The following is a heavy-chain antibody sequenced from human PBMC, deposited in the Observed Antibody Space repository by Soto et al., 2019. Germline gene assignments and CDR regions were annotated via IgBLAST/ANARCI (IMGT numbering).Heavy chain of an antibody. CDR1: GFTFSDNY. CDR3: ARVGSIAAAGTPDF. J-gene: IGHJ4*02. D-gene: IGHD6-13*01. V-gene: IGHV3-11*01. Sequence: QVQLVESGGGSVKPGGSLRLSCAASGFTFSDNYMSWFRQAPGKGLEWVSYISGSGFTTHDADSVKGRFTISRDNAKDSLYLRMNSLRVEDTAVYYCARVGSIAAAGTPDFWGQGTLVTVSS. CDR2: ISGSGFTT.